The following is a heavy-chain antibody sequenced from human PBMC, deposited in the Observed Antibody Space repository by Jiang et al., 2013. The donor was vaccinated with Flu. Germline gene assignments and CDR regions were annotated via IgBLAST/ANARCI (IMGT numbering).Heavy chain of an antibody. V-gene: IGHV1-69*01. Sequence: SGAEVKKPGSSVKVSCKASGGTFSSYAISWVRQAPGQGLEWMGGIIPIFGTANYAQKFQGRVTITADESTSTAYMELSSLRSEDTAVYYCAGDCSSTSCYTPTSYYYYGMDVWGQGTTVTVSS. CDR3: AGDCSSTSCYTPTSYYYYGMDV. D-gene: IGHD2-2*02. CDR2: IIPIFGTA. J-gene: IGHJ6*02. CDR1: GGTFSSYA.